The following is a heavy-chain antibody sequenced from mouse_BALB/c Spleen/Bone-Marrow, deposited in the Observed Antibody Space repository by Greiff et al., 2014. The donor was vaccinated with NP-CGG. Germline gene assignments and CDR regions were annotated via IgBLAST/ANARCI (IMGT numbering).Heavy chain of an antibody. J-gene: IGHJ3*01. CDR2: IDPANGNT. V-gene: IGHV14-3*02. CDR3: AFYYYGSSLFAY. Sequence: VQLKESGAELVKPGASVKLSCTASGFNIKDTYMHWVKQRPEQGLEWIGRIDPANGNTKYDPKFQGKATITADTSSNTAYLQLSSLTSEDTAVYYCAFYYYGSSLFAYGGQGTLVTVSA. D-gene: IGHD1-1*01. CDR1: GFNIKDTY.